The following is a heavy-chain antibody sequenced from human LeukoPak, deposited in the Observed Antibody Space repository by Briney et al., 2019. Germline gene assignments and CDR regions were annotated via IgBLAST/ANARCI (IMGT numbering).Heavy chain of an antibody. D-gene: IGHD3-22*01. CDR2: IIPIFGTA. Sequence: GSSVKVSCKASGGTFSSYAISWVRQAPGQGLEWMGGIIPIFGTANYAQKFQGRVTITADKSTSTAYMELSSLRSEDTAVYYCAREGHQPMSIITMTDLNWFDPWGQGTLVTVSS. V-gene: IGHV1-69*06. CDR1: GGTFSSYA. CDR3: AREGHQPMSIITMTDLNWFDP. J-gene: IGHJ5*02.